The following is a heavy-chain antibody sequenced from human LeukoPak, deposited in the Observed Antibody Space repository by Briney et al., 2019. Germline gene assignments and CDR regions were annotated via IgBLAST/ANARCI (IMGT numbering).Heavy chain of an antibody. CDR2: INHSGST. D-gene: IGHD3-3*01. J-gene: IGHJ4*02. CDR3: ARREDYDFWSGYYS. Sequence: SETLSLTCAVYGGSFSGYYWSWIRQPPGKGLEWIGEINHSGSTNYNPSLKSRVTISVDTSKNQFSLKLSSVTAADTAVYYCARREDYDFWSGYYSWGQGTLVTVSS. V-gene: IGHV4-34*01. CDR1: GGSFSGYY.